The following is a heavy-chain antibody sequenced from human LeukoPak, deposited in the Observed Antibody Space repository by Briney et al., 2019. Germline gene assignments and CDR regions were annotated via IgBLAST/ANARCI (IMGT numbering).Heavy chain of an antibody. J-gene: IGHJ4*02. Sequence: PGGSLRRSCAASGFTFSNYWMSWVRQAPGKGLEWVANIKHDGTENYYVDSVKGRFTISRDNAKNSLYLQMNSLRAEDTAVYYCARPTIAAAADYWGQGTLVTVSS. CDR3: ARPTIAAAADY. CDR1: GFTFSNYW. D-gene: IGHD6-13*01. CDR2: IKHDGTEN. V-gene: IGHV3-7*05.